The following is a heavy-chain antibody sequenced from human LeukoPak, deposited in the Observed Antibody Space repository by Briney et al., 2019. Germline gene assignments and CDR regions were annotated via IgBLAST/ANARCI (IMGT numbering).Heavy chain of an antibody. V-gene: IGHV4-39*01. CDR2: IYYSGST. J-gene: IGHJ4*02. CDR1: GGSISSSSYY. Sequence: PSETLSLTCTVYGGSISSSSYYWGWIRQPPGKGLEWIGSIYYSGSTYYNPSLKSRVTISVDTSKNQFSLQLSSVTAADTAVYYCARHVRATGTTHFDYWGQGTLVTVSS. D-gene: IGHD1-1*01. CDR3: ARHVRATGTTHFDY.